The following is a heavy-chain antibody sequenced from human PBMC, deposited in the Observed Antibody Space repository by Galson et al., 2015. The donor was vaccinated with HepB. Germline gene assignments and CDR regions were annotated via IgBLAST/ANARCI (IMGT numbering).Heavy chain of an antibody. CDR2: ISYDGSNK. CDR3: AKDRFYDSSGYYDPKRPDY. Sequence: QAPGKGLEWVAAISYDGSNKYYVDSVKGRFTISRDNFRNTLYLQMNSLRAEDTAVYYCAKDRFYDSSGYYDPKRPDYWGQGTLVTVSS. J-gene: IGHJ4*02. V-gene: IGHV3-30*18. D-gene: IGHD3-22*01.